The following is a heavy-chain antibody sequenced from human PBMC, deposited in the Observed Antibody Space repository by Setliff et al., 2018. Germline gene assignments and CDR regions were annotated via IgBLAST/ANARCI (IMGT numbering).Heavy chain of an antibody. Sequence: SVKVSCKASGGTFSSYGISWVRQAPGQGLEWMGGTIPMFGTTNYARKFQGRVTIITDESTSTAYMELRSLRTEDTAVYYCAREGVDTRSSTGYRYYMDVWGKGTTVTVSS. CDR2: TIPMFGTT. CDR1: GGTFSSYG. J-gene: IGHJ6*03. V-gene: IGHV1-69*05. CDR3: AREGVDTRSSTGYRYYMDV. D-gene: IGHD5-18*01.